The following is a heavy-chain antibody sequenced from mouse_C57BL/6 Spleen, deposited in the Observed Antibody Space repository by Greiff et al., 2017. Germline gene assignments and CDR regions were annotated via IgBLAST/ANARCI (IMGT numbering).Heavy chain of an antibody. Sequence: VKVVESGPGLVAPSQSLSITCTVSGFSLTSYAISWVRQPPGKGLEWLGVIWTGGGTNYNSALKSRLSISKDNSKSQVFLKMNSLQTDDTARYYCARNGAYYSNYEDWFAYWGQGTLVTVSA. J-gene: IGHJ3*01. CDR3: ARNGAYYSNYEDWFAY. CDR2: IWTGGGT. V-gene: IGHV2-9-1*01. D-gene: IGHD2-5*01. CDR1: GFSLTSYA.